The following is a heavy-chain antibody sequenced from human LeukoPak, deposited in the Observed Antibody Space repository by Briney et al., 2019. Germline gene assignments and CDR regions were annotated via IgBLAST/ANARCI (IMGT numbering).Heavy chain of an antibody. CDR1: GGSFSGYY. CDR3: ARGPRRSGWFDP. V-gene: IGHV4-34*01. Sequence: SETLSLTCAVYGGSFSGYYWSWIRQPPGKGLEWIGEINHSGSTNYNPSLKSRVTISVDTSENQFSLKLSSVTAADTAVYYCARGPRRSGWFDPWGQGTLVTVSS. CDR2: INHSGST. J-gene: IGHJ5*02. D-gene: IGHD3-22*01.